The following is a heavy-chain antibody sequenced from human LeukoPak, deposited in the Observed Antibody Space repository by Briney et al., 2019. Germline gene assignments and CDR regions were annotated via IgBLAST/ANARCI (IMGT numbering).Heavy chain of an antibody. Sequence: GGSLRLSCAASGFTFSDSYMTWVRQAPGKGVEWVAYISGSGHDINYSDSVKGRFTISRDNAKNSLYLQMSSLRVEDTAVYYCTVVIAVAGTWGQGTLVTVSS. CDR1: GFTFSDSY. CDR3: TVVIAVAGT. CDR2: ISGSGHDI. D-gene: IGHD6-19*01. V-gene: IGHV3-11*04. J-gene: IGHJ5*02.